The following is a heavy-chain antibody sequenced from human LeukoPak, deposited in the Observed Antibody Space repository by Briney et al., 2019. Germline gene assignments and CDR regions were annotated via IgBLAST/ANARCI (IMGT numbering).Heavy chain of an antibody. D-gene: IGHD5-12*01. J-gene: IGHJ4*02. CDR1: GYTLTELS. CDR3: AGGYSGYGVPRPDYFDY. CDR2: IIPILGIA. V-gene: IGHV1-69*02. Sequence: SVKVSCKVSGYTLTELSMHWVRQAPGQGLEWMGRIIPILGIANYAQKFQGRVTITADKSTSTAYMELSSLRSEDTAVYYCAGGYSGYGVPRPDYFDYWGQGTLVTVSS.